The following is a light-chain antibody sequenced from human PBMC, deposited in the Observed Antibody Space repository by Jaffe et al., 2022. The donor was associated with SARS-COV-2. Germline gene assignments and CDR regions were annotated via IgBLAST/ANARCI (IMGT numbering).Light chain of an antibody. CDR1: QSISDW. CDR3: QQFYSYPYT. CDR2: KAS. J-gene: IGKJ2*01. Sequence: DIQMTQSPSTLSASVGDRVIITCRASQSISDWLAWYQQKPGKAPKLLIYKASSLESGVPSRFSGSGSGTEFTLTISSLQPDDFATYYCQQFYSYPYTFGLGTKLEIK. V-gene: IGKV1-5*03.